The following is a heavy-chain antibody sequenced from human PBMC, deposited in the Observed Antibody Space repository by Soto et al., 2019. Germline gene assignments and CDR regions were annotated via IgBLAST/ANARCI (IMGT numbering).Heavy chain of an antibody. V-gene: IGHV5-51*01. J-gene: IGHJ4*02. CDR1: GYSFTTYW. CDR2: IYPGDSDT. CDR3: ARRASSTSSAQFDY. Sequence: LKISCKGSGYSFTTYWIAWVRQMPGKGLEWMGIIYPGDSDTRYSPSFQGQVTISADKSINTAYLQWSSLKASDTAMYYCARRASSTSSAQFDYWGQGTLVTVSS. D-gene: IGHD6-6*01.